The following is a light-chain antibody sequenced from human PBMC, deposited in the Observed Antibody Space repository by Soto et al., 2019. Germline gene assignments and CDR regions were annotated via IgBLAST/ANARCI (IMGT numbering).Light chain of an antibody. Sequence: DGVMTQFPLSLSVTPGEPASISCRSSQSLLHSNGYNYLDWYVQKPGQSPQLLIYLGSNRASGVPDRFSGSGSGTDFTLKISRVEAEDVGVSYCMQALQIRVEFGQGTKVEIK. J-gene: IGKJ1*01. CDR1: QSLLHSNGYNY. V-gene: IGKV2-28*01. CDR3: MQALQIRVE. CDR2: LGS.